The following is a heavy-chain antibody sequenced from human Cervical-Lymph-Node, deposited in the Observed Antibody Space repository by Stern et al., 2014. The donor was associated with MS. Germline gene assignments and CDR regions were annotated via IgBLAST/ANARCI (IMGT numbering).Heavy chain of an antibody. D-gene: IGHD2-8*01. CDR3: ARGGEGHCSNGVCYTSFDY. V-gene: IGHV3-30*04. J-gene: IGHJ4*02. CDR1: GFTFSSHA. CDR2: MSYDGSNK. Sequence: VQLVESGGGVVQPGRSLRLSCAASGFTFSSHATHWVRQAPGKGLECVAVMSYDGSNKYYADSVKGRFTISRDNSKSTLYLQLNSLRPEDTAVYHCARGGEGHCSNGVCYTSFDYWGQGTLVTVSS.